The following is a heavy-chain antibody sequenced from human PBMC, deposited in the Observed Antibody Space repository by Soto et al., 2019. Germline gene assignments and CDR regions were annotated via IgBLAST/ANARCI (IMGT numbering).Heavy chain of an antibody. V-gene: IGHV3-23*01. CDR1: GFTFSTYA. CDR3: AKDGVNWRWGGHGMDV. J-gene: IGHJ6*02. CDR2: ISGSGDST. Sequence: PGGSLRLSCAASGFTFSTYAMTWVRQAPGRGLEWVSSISGSGDSTYYADSVEGRFTISRDNSKNTLYLQMNSLRAEDTAVYYCAKDGVNWRWGGHGMDVWGQGTTVTVSS. D-gene: IGHD1-20*01.